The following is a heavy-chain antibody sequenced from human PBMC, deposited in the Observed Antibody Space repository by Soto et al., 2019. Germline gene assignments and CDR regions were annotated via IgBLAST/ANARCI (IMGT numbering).Heavy chain of an antibody. CDR1: GGSISSGGYY. CDR3: ARVLLDEQETLFDY. D-gene: IGHD2-2*03. CDR2: IYYSGST. V-gene: IGHV4-31*03. Sequence: QVQLQESGPGLVKPSQTLSLTCTVSGGSISSGGYYWSWIRQHPGKGLEWIGYIYYSGSTYYNPSLKSRVTXXVXTXXNQFSLKLSSVTAADTAVYYCARVLLDEQETLFDYWGQGTLVTVSS. J-gene: IGHJ4*02.